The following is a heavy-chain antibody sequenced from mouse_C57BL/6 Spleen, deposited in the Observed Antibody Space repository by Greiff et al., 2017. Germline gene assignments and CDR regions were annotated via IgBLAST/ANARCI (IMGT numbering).Heavy chain of an antibody. Sequence: EVKVEESGEGLVKPGGSLKLSCAASGFTFSSYAMSWVRQTPEKRLEWVAYISSGGDYIYYADTVKGRFTISRDNARNTLYLQMSSLKAEDTAMYYCTRDEDYYAMDYWGQGTSVTVSS. CDR3: TRDEDYYAMDY. J-gene: IGHJ4*01. V-gene: IGHV5-9-1*02. CDR2: ISSGGDYI. CDR1: GFTFSSYA.